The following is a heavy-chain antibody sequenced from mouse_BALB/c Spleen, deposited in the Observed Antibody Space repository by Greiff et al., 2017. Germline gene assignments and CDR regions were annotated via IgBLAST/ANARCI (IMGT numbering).Heavy chain of an antibody. CDR3: SNWDWYFDV. CDR1: GYTFTSYW. D-gene: IGHD4-1*02. CDR2: INPSNGRT. V-gene: IGHV1S81*02. Sequence: QVQLQQPGAELVRPGASVKLSCKASGYTFTSYWMNWVKQRPGQGLEWIGEINPSNGRTNYNEKFKSKATLTVDKSSSTAYMQLSSLTSEDSAVYYCSNWDWYFDVWGAGTTVTVSS. J-gene: IGHJ1*01.